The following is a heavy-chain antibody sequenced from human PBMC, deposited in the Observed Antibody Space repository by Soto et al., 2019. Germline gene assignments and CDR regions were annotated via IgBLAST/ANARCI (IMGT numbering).Heavy chain of an antibody. CDR1: GGSISNSY. CDR2: MYYTGST. D-gene: IGHD3-9*01. CDR3: ARDRKYDILTGSDYYYAMDV. Sequence: SETLSLTCTVSGGSISNSYWSWIRQPPGKGLEWIGYMYYTGSTSYNPSLKSRVTISVDRSKNQFSLKLSSVTAADTAVYYCARDRKYDILTGSDYYYAMDVWGQGTTVTVSS. V-gene: IGHV4-59*01. J-gene: IGHJ6*02.